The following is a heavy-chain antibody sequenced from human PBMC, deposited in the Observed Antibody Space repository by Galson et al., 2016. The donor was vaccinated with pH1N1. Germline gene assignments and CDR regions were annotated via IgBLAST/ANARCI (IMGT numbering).Heavy chain of an antibody. CDR1: GFIFTTYA. Sequence: SLRLSCAASGFIFTTYATDWVRQAPGKGLEWVTFINPDGNVKWYADSVKGRFTISRDTSKNTLFLQMNSLRPEDTAVYYCATGGDYAFLHWGQGALVTVSS. D-gene: IGHD3-3*01. CDR3: ATGGDYAFLH. CDR2: INPDGNVK. V-gene: IGHV3-30*02. J-gene: IGHJ4*02.